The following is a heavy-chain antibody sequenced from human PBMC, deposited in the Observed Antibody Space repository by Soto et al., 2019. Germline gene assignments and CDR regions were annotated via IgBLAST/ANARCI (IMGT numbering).Heavy chain of an antibody. CDR2: ISYDGSNK. V-gene: IGHV3-30*04. Sequence: GGSLRLSCAASGFTFSSYAMHWVRQAPGKGLEWVAVISYDGSNKYYADSVKGRFTISRDNSKNTLYLQMNSLRAEDTAVYYCAREMKGRGYYYYGMDVWGQGTTVTVSS. CDR3: AREMKGRGYYYYGMDV. J-gene: IGHJ6*02. CDR1: GFTFSSYA. D-gene: IGHD3-10*01.